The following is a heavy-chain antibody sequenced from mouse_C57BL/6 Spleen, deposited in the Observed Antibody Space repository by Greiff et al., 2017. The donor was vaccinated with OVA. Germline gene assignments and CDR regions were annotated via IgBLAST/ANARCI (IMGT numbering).Heavy chain of an antibody. Sequence: QVQLKESGAELVRPGTSVKVSCKASGYAFTNYLIEWVKQRPGQGLEWIGEINPGSGGTNYNETFKGKATLTADKSSSTAYMQLSSLTSEDSAVYFFARTHYVYEASWFAYWGQGTLVTVSA. CDR3: ARTHYVYEASWFAY. J-gene: IGHJ3*01. V-gene: IGHV1-54*01. CDR2: INPGSGGT. D-gene: IGHD2-2*01. CDR1: GYAFTNYL.